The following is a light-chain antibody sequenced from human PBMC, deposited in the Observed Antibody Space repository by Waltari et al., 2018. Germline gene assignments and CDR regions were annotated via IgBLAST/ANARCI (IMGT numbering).Light chain of an antibody. V-gene: IGLV2-14*01. CDR3: NSYAGSSSWV. CDR1: SSDIGFYNY. Sequence: QSALTQPASVSGSPGQSLTLSCTGTSSDIGFYNYVSWYQQHPGKAPKPMIFDVSERPSGVSNRFSGSKSGNTASLTISGLQAEDEADYYCNSYAGSSSWVFGGGTKLTVL. CDR2: DVS. J-gene: IGLJ3*02.